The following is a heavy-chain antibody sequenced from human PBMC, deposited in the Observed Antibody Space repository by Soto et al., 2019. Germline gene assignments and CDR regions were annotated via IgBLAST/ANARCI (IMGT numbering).Heavy chain of an antibody. D-gene: IGHD3-10*01. J-gene: IGHJ4*02. Sequence: SETMSVTCTVAGDSISRGDYYWSWIRQPPGKGLEWIGYIYYSGSTYYNPSLKSRVTISVDTSKNQFSLKLSSVTAADTAVYYCARVGGFGATTIDYWGQGTLVTVSS. CDR2: IYYSGST. CDR1: GDSISRGDYY. CDR3: ARVGGFGATTIDY. V-gene: IGHV4-30-4*01.